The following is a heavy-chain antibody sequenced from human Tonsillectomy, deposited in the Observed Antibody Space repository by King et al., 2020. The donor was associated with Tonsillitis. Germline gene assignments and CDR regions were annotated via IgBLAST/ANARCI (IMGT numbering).Heavy chain of an antibody. D-gene: IGHD2-2*02. CDR3: TTGGKIGYCSSTSCYTDY. CDR2: IKIKTDGGTT. Sequence: VQLVESGGGLVKPGGSLRLSCAASGFTFSNAWMSWVRQAPGKGLEWVGRIKIKTDGGTTDYAAPVKGRFTISRDESKNTLYLQMNSLKTEDTAVYYCTTGGKIGYCSSTSCYTDYWGQGTLVTVSS. V-gene: IGHV3-15*01. CDR1: GFTFSNAW. J-gene: IGHJ4*02.